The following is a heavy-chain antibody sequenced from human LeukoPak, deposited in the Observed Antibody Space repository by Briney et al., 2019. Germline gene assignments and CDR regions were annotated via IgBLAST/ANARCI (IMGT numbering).Heavy chain of an antibody. CDR3: TSFESISGSYSLDY. J-gene: IGHJ4*02. D-gene: IGHD1-26*01. V-gene: IGHV3-49*04. Sequence: GGSLRLSCTASGFTFGDYAMSWVRQAPGKGLEWVGFIRSKAYGGTTEYAASVKGRFTISRDDSKSIAYLQMNSLKTEDTAVYYCTSFESISGSYSLDYWGQGTLVTVSS. CDR2: IRSKAYGGTT. CDR1: GFTFGDYA.